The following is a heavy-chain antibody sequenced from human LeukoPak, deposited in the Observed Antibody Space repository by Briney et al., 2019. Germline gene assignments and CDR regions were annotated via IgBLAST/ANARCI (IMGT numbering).Heavy chain of an antibody. J-gene: IGHJ4*02. Sequence: ASVKVSCKASGGTLSSYAISWVRQAPGQGLEWMGRIIPILGIANYAQKFQGRVTITADKSTSTAYMELSSLRSEDTAVYYCARGDSHYDFWSGXXXDYWGQGTLVTVSS. CDR3: ARGDSHYDFWSGXXXDY. CDR2: IIPILGIA. D-gene: IGHD3-3*01. V-gene: IGHV1-69*04. CDR1: GGTLSSYA.